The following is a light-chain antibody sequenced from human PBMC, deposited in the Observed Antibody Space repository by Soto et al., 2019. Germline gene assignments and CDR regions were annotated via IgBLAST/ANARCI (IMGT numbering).Light chain of an antibody. V-gene: IGKV1-5*03. CDR1: QGISSY. CDR3: QHYKSYSEA. J-gene: IGKJ1*01. Sequence: IQLTQSPSSLSASVGDRVTITCRASQGISSYLAWYQQKPGKAPKLLIYKASTLKSGVPSRFSGSGSGTECTLTISSLKTDDFSTYYCQHYKSYSEAFGQGTKVDIK. CDR2: KAS.